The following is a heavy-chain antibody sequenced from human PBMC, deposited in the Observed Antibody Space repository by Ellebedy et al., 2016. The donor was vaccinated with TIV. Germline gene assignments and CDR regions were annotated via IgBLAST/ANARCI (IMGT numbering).Heavy chain of an antibody. CDR3: TRDLYSDSGSPSDI. Sequence: ASVKVSCXASGYTFVDYGISWVRQAPGQGLEWMGGISVNTGDTNYAQKVQGRVTMTTDASTSTAYMELRSLRSDDTAVYYCTRDLYSDSGSPSDIWGQGTLVTVSS. V-gene: IGHV1-18*01. CDR2: ISVNTGDT. J-gene: IGHJ4*02. CDR1: GYTFVDYG. D-gene: IGHD4-11*01.